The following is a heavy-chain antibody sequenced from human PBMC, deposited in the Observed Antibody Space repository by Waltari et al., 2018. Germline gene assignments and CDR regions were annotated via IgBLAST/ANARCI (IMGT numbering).Heavy chain of an antibody. D-gene: IGHD4-4*01. J-gene: IGHJ6*03. V-gene: IGHV4-31*03. CDR1: GGSISSGGYY. CDR2: IYYSGST. CDR3: ASSVTTDYYYYYMDV. Sequence: QVQLQESGPGLVKPSQTLSLTCTVSGGSISSGGYYWSWIRQHPGKGLEWIGYIYYSGSTYYNPSLKSRVTISVDMSKNQFSLKLSSVTAADTAVYYCASSVTTDYYYYYMDVWGKGTTVTVSS.